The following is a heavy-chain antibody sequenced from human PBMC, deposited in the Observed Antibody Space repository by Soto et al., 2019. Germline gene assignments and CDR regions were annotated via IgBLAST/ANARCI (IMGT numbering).Heavy chain of an antibody. D-gene: IGHD4-4*01. CDR2: ISGSGIST. J-gene: IGHJ6*02. CDR1: GFTFSTYP. CDR3: VKPPVITASYYYYDMDV. Sequence: GGSLRLSCAASGFTFSTYPMSWVRQAPGKGLEWVSGISGSGISTYYTDSVKGRFTISRDNSKNTVFLQMNSLRDEDTAVYYCVKPPVITASYYYYDMDVWGQGTTVTVSS. V-gene: IGHV3-23*01.